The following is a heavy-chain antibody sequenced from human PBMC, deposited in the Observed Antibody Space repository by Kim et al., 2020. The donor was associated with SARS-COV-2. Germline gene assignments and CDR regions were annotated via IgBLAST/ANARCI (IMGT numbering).Heavy chain of an antibody. J-gene: IGHJ6*01. CDR3: ARDRWLGYFDWLLDSYY. Sequence: GGSLRLSCAASGFTFSSYAMHWVRQAPGKGLEWVAVISYDGSNKYYADSVKGRFTISRDNSKNTLYLQMNSLRAEDTAVYYCARDRWLGYFDWLLDSYY. V-gene: IGHV3-30*04. CDR1: GFTFSSYA. CDR2: ISYDGSNK. D-gene: IGHD3-9*01.